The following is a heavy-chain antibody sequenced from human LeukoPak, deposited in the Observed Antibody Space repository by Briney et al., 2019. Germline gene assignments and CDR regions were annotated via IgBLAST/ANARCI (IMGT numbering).Heavy chain of an antibody. V-gene: IGHV1-2*02. CDR1: GYTFTGYY. J-gene: IGHJ3*02. D-gene: IGHD6-19*01. CDR3: ARGQQWLVPLDAFDI. CDR2: INPNSGGT. Sequence: ASVKVSCKASGYTFTGYYMHWVRQAPGQGLEWTGWINPNSGGTNYAQKFQGRVTMTRDTSISTAYMELSRLRSDDTAVYYCARGQQWLVPLDAFDIWGQGTMVTVSS.